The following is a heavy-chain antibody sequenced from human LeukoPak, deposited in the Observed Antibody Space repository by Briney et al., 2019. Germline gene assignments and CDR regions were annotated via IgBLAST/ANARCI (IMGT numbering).Heavy chain of an antibody. J-gene: IGHJ4*02. V-gene: IGHV3-7*01. D-gene: IGHD6-13*01. CDR3: ARDSAGNDY. Sequence: GGSLRLSCAASGFTFHNYWMAWVRQTPGKGLEWVANIKHDASEKYYVDSVKGRFTISRDNAKNSLYLQMNSLRAEDTAMYYCARDSAGNDYWGQGTLVTVSS. CDR1: GFTFHNYW. CDR2: IKHDASEK.